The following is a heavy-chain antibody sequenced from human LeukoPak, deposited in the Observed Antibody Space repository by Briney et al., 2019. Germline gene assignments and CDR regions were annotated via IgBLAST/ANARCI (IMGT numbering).Heavy chain of an antibody. D-gene: IGHD3-10*01. CDR2: IIPIFGIA. J-gene: IGHJ6*03. V-gene: IGHV1-69*05. CDR3: ARDHYYHGSGSYYNRNLYYYYMDV. CDR1: GGTFSSYA. Sequence: SVKVSCKASGGTFSSYAISWVRQAPGQGLEWMGGIIPIFGIANYAQKFQGRVTITTDESTSTAYMELSSLRSEDTAVYYCARDHYYHGSGSYYNRNLYYYYMDVWGKGTTVTVSS.